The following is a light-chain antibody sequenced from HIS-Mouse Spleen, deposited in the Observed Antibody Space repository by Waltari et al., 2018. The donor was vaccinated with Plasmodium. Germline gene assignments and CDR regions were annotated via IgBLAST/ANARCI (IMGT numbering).Light chain of an antibody. V-gene: IGLV2-8*01. Sequence: QSALTQPPSASGSPGQSVTISCTGTSCDVGGYNYVSWYQQHPGKAPKLMIYEVSKRPSGCPDRFSGSKSGNTASLTVSGLQAEDEADYYCSSYAGSNNLVFGGGTKLTVL. CDR2: EVS. J-gene: IGLJ2*01. CDR3: SSYAGSNNLV. CDR1: SCDVGGYNY.